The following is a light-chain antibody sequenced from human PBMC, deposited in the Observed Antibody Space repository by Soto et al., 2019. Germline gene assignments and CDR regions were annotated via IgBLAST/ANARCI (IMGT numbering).Light chain of an antibody. J-gene: IGKJ1*01. Sequence: DIQMTQSPSTLSGSVGDRVTITCRASQTISSWLAWYQQKPGKAPKLLIYKASTLKSGVPSRFSGSGSGTEFTLTTSSLQPDDFATYYCQHYNSYSEPFAQGPKV. V-gene: IGKV1-5*03. CDR3: QHYNSYSEP. CDR2: KAS. CDR1: QTISSW.